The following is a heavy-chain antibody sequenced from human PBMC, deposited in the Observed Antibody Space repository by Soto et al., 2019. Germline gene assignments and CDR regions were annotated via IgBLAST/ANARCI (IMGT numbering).Heavy chain of an antibody. CDR1: GFTFSSYG. D-gene: IGHD3-22*01. CDR2: ISYDGNYK. Sequence: SGGSLRLSCAASGFTFSSYGMHWVRQAPGKGLEWVAIISYDGNYKHHADSVKGRFTISRDNSKNTLYLQMNSLRAEDTAVYYCGKVSTYYYDSTFDFWGQGTLVTVS. CDR3: GKVSTYYYDSTFDF. V-gene: IGHV3-30*18. J-gene: IGHJ4*02.